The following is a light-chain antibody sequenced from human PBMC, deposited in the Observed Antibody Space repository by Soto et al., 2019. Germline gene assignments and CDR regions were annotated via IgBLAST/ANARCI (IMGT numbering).Light chain of an antibody. J-gene: IGKJ5*01. V-gene: IGKV3D-15*01. CDR2: GAS. Sequence: EIMMTQSPATLSVSPGESATLSCRASQTVSSNLAWYQQKPGQAPRLLIYGASTRATGIQARFSGSGSETEFTLTISSLHSEDFALYYCHQYHKWPPLTFGQGTRLEMK. CDR3: HQYHKWPPLT. CDR1: QTVSSN.